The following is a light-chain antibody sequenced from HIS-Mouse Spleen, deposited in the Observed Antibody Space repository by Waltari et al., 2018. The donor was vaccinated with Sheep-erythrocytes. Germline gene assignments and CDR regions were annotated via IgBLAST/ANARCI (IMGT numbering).Light chain of an antibody. CDR1: SSNIGSNY. CDR3: ITWDRSLGAGV. V-gene: IGLV1-51*01. J-gene: IGLJ3*02. CDR2: DRN. Sequence: SVLTPPPSVSAAPGQKVTISCSGSSSNIGSNYVSRYQQLPGTATKLFICDRNKRATGIPDLFSGSTTGTSAALGMTRRQTGDEADNYCITWDRSLGAGVFGGGTKLTVL.